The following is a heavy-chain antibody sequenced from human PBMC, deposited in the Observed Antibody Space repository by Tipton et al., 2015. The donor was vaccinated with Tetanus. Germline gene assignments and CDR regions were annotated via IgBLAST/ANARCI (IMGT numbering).Heavy chain of an antibody. D-gene: IGHD3-22*01. J-gene: IGHJ4*02. V-gene: IGHV4-59*11. CDR2: FSYSGSS. CDR3: ARFSYDSGGFYSYFDY. Sequence: TLSLTCTVSGDSISSHYWNWIRQPPGKGLEWIGYFSYSGSSNYNPSLKSRVSISVDTSNDQFSLRLTSVTAADTAIYYCARFSYDSGGFYSYFDYWGRGTLVTVSS. CDR1: GDSISSHY.